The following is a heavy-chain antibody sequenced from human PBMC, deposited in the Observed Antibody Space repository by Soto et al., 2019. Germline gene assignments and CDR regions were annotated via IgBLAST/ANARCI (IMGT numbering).Heavy chain of an antibody. Sequence: EVQLVESGGGLVKPGGSLRLSCAASGFTFSNAWMSWVRQAPGKGLEWVGRIKSKTDGGTTDYAAPVKGRFTISRDDSKNTLYLQMNSLKTEDTAVYYCTTPWVDGYNYDYYYYGMDVWGQGTTVTVSS. CDR1: GFTFSNAW. V-gene: IGHV3-15*01. J-gene: IGHJ6*02. D-gene: IGHD5-12*01. CDR2: IKSKTDGGTT. CDR3: TTPWVDGYNYDYYYYGMDV.